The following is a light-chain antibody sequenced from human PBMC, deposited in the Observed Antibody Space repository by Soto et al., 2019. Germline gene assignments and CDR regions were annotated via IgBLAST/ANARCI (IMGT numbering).Light chain of an antibody. J-gene: IGKJ2*01. CDR1: QNINSY. CDR2: DAS. V-gene: IGKV3-11*01. Sequence: IVLIQSPATLSLSPGERATLSCRATQNINSYLAWYQQKPGQAPRLLIYDASNRATGIPARFRGSGSGTAFTLTISSLESEDSAVYYCQQRRDWYTFGQGTKLEIK. CDR3: QQRRDWYT.